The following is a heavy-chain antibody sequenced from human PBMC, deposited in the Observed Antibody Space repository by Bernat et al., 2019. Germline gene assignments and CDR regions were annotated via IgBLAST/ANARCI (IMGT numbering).Heavy chain of an antibody. V-gene: IGHV3-48*01. D-gene: IGHD3-10*01. Sequence: EVQLVESGGGLVQPGGSLRLSCAASGFTFSSYSMNWVRQAPGKGLERVSYISSSSSTIYYADSVQGRFTISRDNAKNSLYLQMNSLRAEDTAVYYCARGPVRFEELLGVASDYWGQGTLVTVSS. J-gene: IGHJ4*02. CDR1: GFTFSSYS. CDR2: ISSSSSTI. CDR3: ARGPVRFEELLGVASDY.